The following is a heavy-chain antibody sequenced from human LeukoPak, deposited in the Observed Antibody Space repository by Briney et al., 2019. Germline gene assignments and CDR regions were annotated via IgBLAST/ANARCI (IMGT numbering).Heavy chain of an antibody. Sequence: ETLSLTCTVSGVSISSYYWSWIRQPPGQGLEWIGYIYYSGSTNYNPSLKSRVTISVDTSKNQFSLKLSSVTAADTAVYYCARGSGVAFDYWGQGTLVTVSS. CDR3: ARGSGVAFDY. V-gene: IGHV4-59*12. J-gene: IGHJ4*02. D-gene: IGHD3-10*01. CDR2: IYYSGST. CDR1: GVSISSYY.